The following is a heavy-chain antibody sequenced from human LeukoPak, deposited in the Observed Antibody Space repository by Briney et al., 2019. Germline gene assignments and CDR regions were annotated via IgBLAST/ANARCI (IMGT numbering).Heavy chain of an antibody. J-gene: IGHJ4*02. CDR2: INPSGGST. Sequence: GASVKVSCKASGYTFTSYYMHWVRQAPGQGLEWMGIINPSGGSTSYAQKFQGRVTMTRDTSTSTVYMELSSLRSEDTAVYYCARDADTAMGVQESIYFDYWGQGTLVTVSS. D-gene: IGHD5-18*01. V-gene: IGHV1-46*01. CDR1: GYTFTSYY. CDR3: ARDADTAMGVQESIYFDY.